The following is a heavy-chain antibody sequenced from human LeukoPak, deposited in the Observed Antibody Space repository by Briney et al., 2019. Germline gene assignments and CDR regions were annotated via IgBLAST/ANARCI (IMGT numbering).Heavy chain of an antibody. D-gene: IGHD3-22*01. J-gene: IGHJ2*01. V-gene: IGHV3-23*01. Sequence: GGSLRLSCAASGFTFHDHAMHWVRHAPGKGLEWVSAISGSGGSTYYADSVKGRFTISRDNSKNTLYLQMNSLRAEDTAVYYCAKSDSSGYYYPDWYFDLWGRGTLVTVSS. CDR1: GFTFHDHA. CDR3: AKSDSSGYYYPDWYFDL. CDR2: ISGSGGST.